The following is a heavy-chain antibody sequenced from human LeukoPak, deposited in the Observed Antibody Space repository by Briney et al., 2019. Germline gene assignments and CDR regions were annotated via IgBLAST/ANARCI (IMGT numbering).Heavy chain of an antibody. CDR1: GFTFSSYS. CDR3: ARWGSFDS. J-gene: IGHJ4*02. Sequence: PGGSLRLSCAASGFTFSSYSMNWVRQAPGKGLEWISYISGSSGTIYYAGSVKGRFTISRDNAKNSLYLQMNNLRAEDTAVYYCARWGSFDSWGQGTLVTVSS. D-gene: IGHD1-26*01. V-gene: IGHV3-48*01. CDR2: ISGSSGTI.